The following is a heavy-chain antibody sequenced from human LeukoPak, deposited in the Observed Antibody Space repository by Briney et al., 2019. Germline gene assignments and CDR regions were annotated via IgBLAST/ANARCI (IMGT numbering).Heavy chain of an antibody. CDR3: AKLWGGRRYFDY. CDR1: DFSFITYA. D-gene: IGHD3-3*01. J-gene: IGHJ4*02. Sequence: PGGSLRLSCAASDFSFITYAMSWVRQAPGKGLEWVSTISGSGGSTYYADSVKGRFTISRDNSKNTLYLQMNSLRAEDTAVYYCAKLWGGRRYFDYWGQGTLVTVSS. V-gene: IGHV3-23*01. CDR2: ISGSGGST.